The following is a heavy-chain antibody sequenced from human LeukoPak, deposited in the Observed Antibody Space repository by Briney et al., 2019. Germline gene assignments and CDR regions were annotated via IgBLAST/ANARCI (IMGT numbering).Heavy chain of an antibody. CDR1: GGSISSYY. CDR3: ARGYYDFWSGTTVDYYYYYGMDV. D-gene: IGHD3-3*01. Sequence: SETLSLTCTVSGGSISSYYWSWIRQPPGKGLGWIGYIYYSGSTNYNPSLKSRVTISVDTSKNQFSLKLSSVTAADTAVYYCARGYYDFWSGTTVDYYYYYGMDVWGQGTTVTVSS. CDR2: IYYSGST. V-gene: IGHV4-59*08. J-gene: IGHJ6*02.